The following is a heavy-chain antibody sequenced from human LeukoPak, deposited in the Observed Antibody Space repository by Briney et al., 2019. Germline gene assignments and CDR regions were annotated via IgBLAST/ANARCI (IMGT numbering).Heavy chain of an antibody. Sequence: SVKVSCKASGGTFSSYAIGWVRQAPGQGLEWMGGIIPIFGTANYAQKFQGRVTITTDESTSTAYMELSSLRSEDTAVYYCARASMVRGVIPYYYYYMDVWGKGTTVTVSS. J-gene: IGHJ6*03. CDR1: GGTFSSYA. CDR2: IIPIFGTA. V-gene: IGHV1-69*05. D-gene: IGHD3-10*01. CDR3: ARASMVRGVIPYYYYYMDV.